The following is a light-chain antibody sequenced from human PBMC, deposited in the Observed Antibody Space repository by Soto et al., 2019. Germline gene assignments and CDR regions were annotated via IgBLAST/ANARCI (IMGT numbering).Light chain of an antibody. V-gene: IGKV4-1*01. CDR1: QSVLYSSNNKNY. Sequence: DNVMTQSPDSLAVSLGERATINCKSSQSVLYSSNNKNYLAWYQQKPGQPPKLLIYWASTRKSGVPDRFSGGGSGTDFTLTISSLQAEDVAVYYCQQYYTTPWTFGQGTKVEIK. CDR2: WAS. CDR3: QQYYTTPWT. J-gene: IGKJ1*01.